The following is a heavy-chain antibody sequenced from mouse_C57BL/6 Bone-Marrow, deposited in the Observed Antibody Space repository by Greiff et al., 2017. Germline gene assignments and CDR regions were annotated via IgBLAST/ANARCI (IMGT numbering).Heavy chain of an antibody. Sequence: QVQLQQPGAELVRPGSSVKLSCKASGYTFTSYWMHWVKQRPIQGLEWIGNIDPSDSETHYNQKFKDKATLTVDKSSSTAYMQLSSLPSEDSAVYYCARSNYGSSPWYFDVWGTGTTVTVSS. D-gene: IGHD1-1*01. V-gene: IGHV1-52*01. J-gene: IGHJ1*03. CDR2: IDPSDSET. CDR1: GYTFTSYW. CDR3: ARSNYGSSPWYFDV.